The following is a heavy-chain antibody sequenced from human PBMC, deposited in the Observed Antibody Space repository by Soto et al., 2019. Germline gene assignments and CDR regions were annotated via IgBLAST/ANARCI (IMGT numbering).Heavy chain of an antibody. J-gene: IGHJ4*02. CDR3: ARDPSGGSYLDY. CDR2: ISYDGSNK. Sequence: PGGSLRLSCAASGFTFSSYAMHWVRQAPGKGLEWVAVISYDGSNKYYADSVKGRFTISRDNSKNTLYLQMNSLRAEDTAVYYCARDPSGGSYLDYWGQGTLVTVSS. V-gene: IGHV3-30-3*01. CDR1: GFTFSSYA. D-gene: IGHD2-15*01.